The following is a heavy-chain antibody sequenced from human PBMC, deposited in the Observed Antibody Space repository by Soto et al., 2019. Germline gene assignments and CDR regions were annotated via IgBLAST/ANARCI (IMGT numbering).Heavy chain of an antibody. V-gene: IGHV4-39*01. Sequence: SETLSLTCTVSGGSISSSSYYWGWIRQPPGKGLEWIGSIYYSGSTYYNPSLKSRVTISVDTSKNQFSLKLSSVTAADTAVYYCARQPRSTVTYPTEFPAVDHTDYWGQGTLVTVSS. D-gene: IGHD4-4*01. CDR2: IYYSGST. CDR1: GGSISSSSYY. CDR3: ARQPRSTVTYPTEFPAVDHTDY. J-gene: IGHJ4*02.